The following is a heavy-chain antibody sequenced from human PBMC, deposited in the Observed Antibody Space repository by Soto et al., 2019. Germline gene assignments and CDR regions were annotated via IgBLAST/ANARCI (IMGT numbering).Heavy chain of an antibody. V-gene: IGHV1-69*13. CDR3: ARDVVATYYFDY. D-gene: IGHD5-12*01. CDR2: IIPIFGTA. Sequence: SVKVSCKASGGTFSSYAISWVRQAPGQGLEWMGGIIPIFGTANYAQKFQGRVTITADESTSTAYMELSSLRSEDTAVYYCARDVVATYYFDYWGQGTLVTVSS. CDR1: GGTFSSYA. J-gene: IGHJ4*02.